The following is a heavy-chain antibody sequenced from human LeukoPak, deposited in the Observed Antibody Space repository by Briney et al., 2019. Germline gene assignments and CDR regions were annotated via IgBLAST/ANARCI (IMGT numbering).Heavy chain of an antibody. D-gene: IGHD5-12*01. CDR2: IYSGGST. V-gene: IGHV3-66*01. J-gene: IGHJ4*02. Sequence: GGSLRLSCAASGFTVSSNYMSWVRQAPGKGLEWVSVIYSGGSTYYADSVKGRFTISRDNSKNTLYLQMNSLRAEDTAVYYCAKGPIQRSGGLRRVYYFDYWGQGTLVTVSS. CDR1: GFTVSSNY. CDR3: AKGPIQRSGGLRRVYYFDY.